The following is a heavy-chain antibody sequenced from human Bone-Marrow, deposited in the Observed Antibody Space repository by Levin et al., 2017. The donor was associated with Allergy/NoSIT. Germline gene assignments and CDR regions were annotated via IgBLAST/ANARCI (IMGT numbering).Heavy chain of an antibody. CDR2: IYYSGST. CDR1: GGSISGYY. V-gene: IGHV4-59*01. J-gene: IGHJ4*02. D-gene: IGHD2-15*01. Sequence: PGGSLRLSCTVSGGSISGYYWSWIRQPPGKGLEWIGYIYYSGSTNYNPSLKSRVTISVDTSKNQFSLKLSSVTAADTAVYYCARGYCSGGSCPTPFDYWGQGTLVTVSS. CDR3: ARGYCSGGSCPTPFDY.